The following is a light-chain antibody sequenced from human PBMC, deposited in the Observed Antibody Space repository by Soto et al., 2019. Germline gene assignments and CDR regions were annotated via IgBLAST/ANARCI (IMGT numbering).Light chain of an antibody. CDR2: DAS. CDR1: QSVSTY. J-gene: IGKJ1*01. V-gene: IGKV3-11*01. CDR3: QQANSLPRT. Sequence: VVPQSPCTLSMPHRERAHLFCRAGQSVSTYLAWYQQKPGQAPRLLIYDASSLPTGVPSRFSGSGSGTDFTLTISRLEPEDFAVYYCQQANSLPRTFGQGTKVDI.